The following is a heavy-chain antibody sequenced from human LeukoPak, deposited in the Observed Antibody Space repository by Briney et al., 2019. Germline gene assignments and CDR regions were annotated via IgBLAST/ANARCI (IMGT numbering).Heavy chain of an antibody. D-gene: IGHD3-9*01. CDR2: INTYNGDT. CDR3: AREWWGYDVLTGDNWFDP. Sequence: ASVKVSCKTSGFPFTTYGINWVRQAPGPGLEWMGWINTYNGDTNYAQKFQGRVSMTTDTSTSTVYIELRSLTSDDTAAYYCAREWWGYDVLTGDNWFDPWGQGTLVTVSS. V-gene: IGHV1-18*01. CDR1: GFPFTTYG. J-gene: IGHJ5*02.